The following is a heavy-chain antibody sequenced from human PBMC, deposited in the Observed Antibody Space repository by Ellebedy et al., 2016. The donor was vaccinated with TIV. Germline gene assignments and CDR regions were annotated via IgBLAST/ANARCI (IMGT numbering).Heavy chain of an antibody. J-gene: IGHJ5*02. CDR2: INPNSGGT. V-gene: IGHV1-2*02. Sequence: ASVKVSCKASGYTFTDYFMHWVRQAPGQGLEWMGWINPNSGGTNYAQKFQGRVTMTGDTSISTAYMELSRLTSDDTAVYYCARVPGSEDWFDPWGQGTLVTVSS. CDR3: ARVPGSEDWFDP. CDR1: GYTFTDYF.